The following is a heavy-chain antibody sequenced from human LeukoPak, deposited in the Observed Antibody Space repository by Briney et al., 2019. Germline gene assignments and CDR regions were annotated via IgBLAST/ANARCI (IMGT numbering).Heavy chain of an antibody. CDR2: MNPNSGST. CDR1: GYTFTSYD. D-gene: IGHD3-10*01. CDR3: EVRGVIITDYDY. V-gene: IGHV1-8*01. J-gene: IGHJ4*02. Sequence: VASVKVSCKSSGYTFTSYDINWVRQATGQGLEWMGWMNPNSGSTGYAQKFQGRVTMTRNTSISTAYMELSSLRSEDTAVYYCEVRGVIITDYDYWGQGTLVTVSS.